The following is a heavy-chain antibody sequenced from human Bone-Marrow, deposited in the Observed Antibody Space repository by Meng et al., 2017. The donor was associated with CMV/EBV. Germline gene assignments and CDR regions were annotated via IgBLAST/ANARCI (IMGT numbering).Heavy chain of an antibody. CDR1: DGSFSDYY. CDR3: ARGGFWFDP. Sequence: LSLMCPVYDGSFSDYYWSWIRQPPGKGLEWIGKINHSGSTHYNPSLKSRVTISVHTSKNQFSLRLTSVTAADTAVYYCARGGFWFDPWGQGTLVTVSS. J-gene: IGHJ5*02. CDR2: INHSGST. V-gene: IGHV4-34*01.